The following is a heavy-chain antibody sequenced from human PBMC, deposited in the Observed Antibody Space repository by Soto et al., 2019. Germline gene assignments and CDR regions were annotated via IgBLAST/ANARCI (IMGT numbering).Heavy chain of an antibody. Sequence: EVQLLESGGGLVQPGESLRLSCAASGFTFSSCAMSWVRQAPGKGLEWVSVISGSDDSTYYADSVKGRFTISRDNSKNTLDLQMNSLRAEDTAVYYCAKRSSSSTFDYWGQGTLVTVSS. V-gene: IGHV3-23*01. D-gene: IGHD6-6*01. CDR2: ISGSDDST. CDR1: GFTFSSCA. CDR3: AKRSSSSTFDY. J-gene: IGHJ4*02.